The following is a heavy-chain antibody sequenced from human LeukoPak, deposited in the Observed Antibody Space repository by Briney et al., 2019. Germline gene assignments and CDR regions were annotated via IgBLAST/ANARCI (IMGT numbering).Heavy chain of an antibody. CDR1: GGSFSGYY. V-gene: IGHV4-34*01. Sequence: SETLSLTCAVYGGSFSGYYWSWLRQPPGKGREWIGEINHSGSTNYNPSLKSRVTISVDTSKTQFSLKLSSVTAADTAVYYCARFPQWLVQNYYYMDVWGKGTTVTVSS. CDR3: ARFPQWLVQNYYYMDV. CDR2: INHSGST. J-gene: IGHJ6*03. D-gene: IGHD6-19*01.